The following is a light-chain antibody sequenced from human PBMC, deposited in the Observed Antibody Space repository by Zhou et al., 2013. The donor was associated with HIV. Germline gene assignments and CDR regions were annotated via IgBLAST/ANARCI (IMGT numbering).Light chain of an antibody. CDR2: KAS. J-gene: IGKJ2*01. CDR1: QGISNY. CDR3: QQSYSVPPT. Sequence: AIRMTQSPSSFSASTGDRVTLTCRASQGISNYLAWYQQKPGKAPTLLIYKASNLQSGVPSRFSGSGSGADFTLTINSLQPEDFATYFCQQSYSVPPTFGQGTQAGD. V-gene: IGKV1-8*01.